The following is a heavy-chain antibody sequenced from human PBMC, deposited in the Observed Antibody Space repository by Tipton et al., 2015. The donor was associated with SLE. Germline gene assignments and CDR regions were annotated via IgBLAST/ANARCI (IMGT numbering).Heavy chain of an antibody. J-gene: IGHJ6*02. CDR1: GFTFSSHA. V-gene: IGHV3-30*04. CDR2: ISYDGSNK. CDR3: ARVLVVTLYGMDV. D-gene: IGHD4-23*01. Sequence: SLRLSCAASGFTFSSHAMHWVRQAPGKGLEWVAVISYDGSNKYYADSVKGRFTISRDNSKNTLYLQMNSLRAEDTAVYYCARVLVVTLYGMDVWGQGTTVTVSS.